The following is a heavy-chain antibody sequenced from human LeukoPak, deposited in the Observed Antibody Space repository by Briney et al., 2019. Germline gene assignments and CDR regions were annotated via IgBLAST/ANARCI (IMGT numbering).Heavy chain of an antibody. J-gene: IGHJ4*02. D-gene: IGHD5-18*01. Sequence: PGESLRLSCAASGFSVTTYSMGWVRQAPGKGLEWVANIKQDGNEKYYVDSVKGRFTISRDNAKSSLCLQMNSLRAEDTAVYYCARYGGYSYGSFDYWGQGTLVTVSS. CDR2: IKQDGNEK. CDR3: ARYGGYSYGSFDY. V-gene: IGHV3-7*01. CDR1: GFSVTTYS.